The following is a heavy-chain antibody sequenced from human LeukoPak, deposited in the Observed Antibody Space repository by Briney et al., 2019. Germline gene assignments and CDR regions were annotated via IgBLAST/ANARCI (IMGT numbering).Heavy chain of an antibody. Sequence: ASVKVSCKASGYTFTGYYMHWVRQAPGQGLEWMGWINPNSGGTNYAQKFQGRVTMTRDTSISTAYMELSRLRSDDTAVYYCARGDGTYDYGGFFDYWGQGTLVTVSS. J-gene: IGHJ4*02. CDR3: ARGDGTYDYGGFFDY. D-gene: IGHD4-23*01. CDR1: GYTFTGYY. CDR2: INPNSGGT. V-gene: IGHV1-2*02.